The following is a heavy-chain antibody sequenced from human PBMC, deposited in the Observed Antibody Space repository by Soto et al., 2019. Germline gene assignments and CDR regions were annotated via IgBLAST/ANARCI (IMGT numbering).Heavy chain of an antibody. Sequence: GGSLRLSCAASGFTFSSYGMHWVRQAPGKGLEWVAVIWYDGSNKYYADSVKGRFTISRDNSKNTLYLQMNSLRAEDTAVYYCARDLFPAYRKTYYDFWSGDYYYYGMDVWGQGITVTVSS. V-gene: IGHV3-33*01. J-gene: IGHJ6*02. CDR3: ARDLFPAYRKTYYDFWSGDYYYYGMDV. D-gene: IGHD3-3*01. CDR1: GFTFSSYG. CDR2: IWYDGSNK.